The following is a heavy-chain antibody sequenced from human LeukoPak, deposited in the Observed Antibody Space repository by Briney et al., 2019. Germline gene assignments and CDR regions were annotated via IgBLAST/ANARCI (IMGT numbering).Heavy chain of an antibody. V-gene: IGHV1-46*01. J-gene: IGHJ3*02. CDR2: INPSGGST. D-gene: IGHD1-26*01. Sequence: GASVKVSCKASVYTFTTYYMHWVGQSPGQGLEWMAIINPSGGSTSYAQKFQGRVTMTRDTSTSTVYMYLSSLRSEDTAVYYCAREEAVGAKFRHAFDIWGQGTMVTVSS. CDR3: AREEAVGAKFRHAFDI. CDR1: VYTFTTYY.